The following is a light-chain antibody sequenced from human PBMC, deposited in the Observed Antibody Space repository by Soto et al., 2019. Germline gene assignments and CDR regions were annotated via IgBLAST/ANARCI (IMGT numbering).Light chain of an antibody. J-gene: IGLJ2*01. CDR2: EDN. CDR1: SGSIGSNY. CDR3: QSYDSSNLV. V-gene: IGLV6-57*04. Sequence: NFMLTQPHSVSESPGKTVTISCTRSSGSIGSNYVQWYQQRPGSAPTTVIYEDNQRPSGVPDRFSGSIDSSSNSASLTISGLKTEDEADYYCQSYDSSNLVFGGGTKVTVL.